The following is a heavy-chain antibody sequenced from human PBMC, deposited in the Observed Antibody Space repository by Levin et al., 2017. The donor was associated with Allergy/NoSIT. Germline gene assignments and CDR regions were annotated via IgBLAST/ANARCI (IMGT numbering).Heavy chain of an antibody. CDR3: ARAGTRGTTAWFDP. Sequence: KASETLSLTCAVSGGSISSGGYSWSWIRQSPGKGLEWVGDIFHRGRSTYNPSLKSRVTMSLDTSKNHYYLNLSSVTAADTAVYFCARAGTRGTTAWFDPWGQGTLVTVSS. J-gene: IGHJ5*02. CDR2: IFHRGRS. CDR1: GGSISSGGYS. V-gene: IGHV4-30-2*06. D-gene: IGHD1-7*01.